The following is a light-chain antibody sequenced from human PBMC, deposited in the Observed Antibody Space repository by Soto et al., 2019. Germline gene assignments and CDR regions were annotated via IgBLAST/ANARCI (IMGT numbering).Light chain of an antibody. V-gene: IGKV3-15*01. CDR1: QSVSYN. Sequence: EIVMTQSPATLSLSPGETAILSCRASQSVSYNLAWYQQKTGHGPRLLINGAFTRATGIPARFSGSGSGTDFTLTISSLQSEDFAVYYCQQYQSWPPLTFGGGTKVEIK. CDR2: GAF. J-gene: IGKJ4*01. CDR3: QQYQSWPPLT.